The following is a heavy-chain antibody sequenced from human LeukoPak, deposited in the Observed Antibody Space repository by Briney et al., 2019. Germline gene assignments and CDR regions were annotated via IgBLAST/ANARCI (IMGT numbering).Heavy chain of an antibody. CDR3: ARDGIQAHYFDY. CDR1: GGTFSSYA. Sequence: SVKVSCKASGGTFSSYAISWVRQAPGQGLEWMGGIIPIFGTANYAQKFQGRVTITADESTSTAYMELSSLRSEDTAVYYCARDGIQAHYFDYWGQGTLVTVSS. D-gene: IGHD5-18*01. V-gene: IGHV1-69*13. J-gene: IGHJ4*02. CDR2: IIPIFGTA.